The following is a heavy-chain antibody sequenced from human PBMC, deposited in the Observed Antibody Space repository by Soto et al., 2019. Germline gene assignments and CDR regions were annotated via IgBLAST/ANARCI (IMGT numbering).Heavy chain of an antibody. J-gene: IGHJ3*02. Sequence: SETLSLTCTVSGGSISSSSYYWGWIRQPPGKGLEWIGSIYYSGSTYYNPSLKSRVTISVDTSKNQFSLKLSSVTAADTAVYYCASPKVRAFDIWGQGTMVTVSS. CDR1: GGSISSSSYY. CDR3: ASPKVRAFDI. V-gene: IGHV4-39*01. CDR2: IYYSGST. D-gene: IGHD3-10*01.